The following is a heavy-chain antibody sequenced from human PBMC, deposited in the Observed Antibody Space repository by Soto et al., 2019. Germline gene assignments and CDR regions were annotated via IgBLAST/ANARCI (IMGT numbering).Heavy chain of an antibody. CDR3: ATDFASSHNGFDL. J-gene: IGHJ5*02. CDR2: IYYTGRT. Sequence: QVQLQESGPGLVKPSYTLSLTCTVSGGSLKSGGYNWSWIRQQPGRGLKWIGYIYYTGRTYYKPSLESRVTISVDTSTSQVYLKLRCVTSADTAVYYCATDFASSHNGFDLWGHGALVTVSS. D-gene: IGHD6-13*01. V-gene: IGHV4-31*02. CDR1: GGSLKSGGYN.